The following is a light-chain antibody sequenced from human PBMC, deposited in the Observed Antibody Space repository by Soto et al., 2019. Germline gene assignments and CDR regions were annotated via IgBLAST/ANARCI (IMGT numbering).Light chain of an antibody. CDR3: QQYDNLPLT. J-gene: IGKJ3*01. Sequence: EIVLTQSPGTLSLSPGERATLSCRASQSVSSTYLIWYQQKPGQAPRLLIFGASSRATGVPARFSGSGSGTEFTLTINSLQSEDFAVYFCQQYDNLPLTFGPGTKVDIK. CDR2: GAS. CDR1: QSVSSTY. V-gene: IGKV3-15*01.